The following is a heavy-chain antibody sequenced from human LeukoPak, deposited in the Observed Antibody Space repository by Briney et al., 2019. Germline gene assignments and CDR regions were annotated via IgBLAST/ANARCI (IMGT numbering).Heavy chain of an antibody. J-gene: IGHJ4*02. CDR3: ARHLRSVYDPRAFDY. CDR2: MSYSGST. V-gene: IGHV4-39*01. D-gene: IGHD5/OR15-5a*01. CDR1: GGYISSSSYF. Sequence: SETLSLTCTVSGGYISSSSYFWAWIRQPPGKGLEGIGSMSYSGSTYYNPSLKSRVTISVDTSKNQFSLKLTSVTAADTAVYYCARHLRSVYDPRAFDYWGQGTLVTVSS.